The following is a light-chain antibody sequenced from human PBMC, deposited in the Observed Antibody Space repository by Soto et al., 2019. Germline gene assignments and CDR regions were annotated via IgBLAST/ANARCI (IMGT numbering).Light chain of an antibody. CDR3: HQYGSTQYT. J-gene: IGKJ2*01. Sequence: EIVLTQSPGTLSLSPGERATLSCRASQSVSSSYLAWYQQKPGQSPRLLIYGASSRATDIPDRFSGSGSGTDVTLTINRLELEDFAVSYCHQYGSTQYTFGQGTKLEI. CDR2: GAS. V-gene: IGKV3-20*01. CDR1: QSVSSSY.